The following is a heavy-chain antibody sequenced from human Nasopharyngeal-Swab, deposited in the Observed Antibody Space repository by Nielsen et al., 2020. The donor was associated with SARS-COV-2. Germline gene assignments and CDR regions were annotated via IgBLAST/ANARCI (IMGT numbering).Heavy chain of an antibody. V-gene: IGHV3-30-3*01. Sequence: GESLKISCAASGFALNNFVMQWIRQAPGKGLEWVAVVPSDGSEGQYADSVEGRFTFYRDNSRNMVHLQMNSLRDEDTAVYYCVREGGTSGRAGYFDYWGRGTLVTVSS. CDR2: VPSDGSEG. CDR1: GFALNNFV. CDR3: VREGGTSGRAGYFDY. J-gene: IGHJ4*02. D-gene: IGHD2-2*01.